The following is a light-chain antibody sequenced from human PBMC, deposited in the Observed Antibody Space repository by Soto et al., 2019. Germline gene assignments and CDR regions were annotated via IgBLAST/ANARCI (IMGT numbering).Light chain of an antibody. V-gene: IGKV3-20*01. J-gene: IGKJ1*01. CDR1: QRISRSY. CDR3: QQYSESRT. Sequence: EIVLKQSTGTLSLSRGEIATLACRARQRISRSYLAWYQQKPGQARRLGVYGVFSRAMYVPDSFIGSGAGTDFTLTISSLEPEDSAVYYCQQYSESRTFGHWTKV. CDR2: GVF.